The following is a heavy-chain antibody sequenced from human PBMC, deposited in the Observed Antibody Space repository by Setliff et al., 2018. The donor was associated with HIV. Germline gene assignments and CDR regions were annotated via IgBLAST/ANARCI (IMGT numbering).Heavy chain of an antibody. J-gene: IGHJ5*02. V-gene: IGHV1-18*01. Sequence: ASVKVSCKTSGDTFTSYDINWVRQAAGRGLEWMAWINVGNGNTKTARKFQGRVALTTDTSTSTAHMELRSLRSDDTAVYYCARDSGMAVVGTWRRLDPWGQGTLVTVSS. D-gene: IGHD6-19*01. CDR1: GDTFTSYD. CDR2: INVGNGNT. CDR3: ARDSGMAVVGTWRRLDP.